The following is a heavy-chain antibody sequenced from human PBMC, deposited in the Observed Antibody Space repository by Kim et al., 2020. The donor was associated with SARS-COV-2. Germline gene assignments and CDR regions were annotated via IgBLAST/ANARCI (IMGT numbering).Heavy chain of an antibody. J-gene: IGHJ4*02. CDR1: GFTFSSYG. D-gene: IGHD5-12*01. V-gene: IGHV3-33*01. CDR3: ASHNKRGYSGYDKSYYFDY. CDR2: IWYDGSNK. Sequence: GGSLRLSCAASGFTFSSYGMHWVRQAPGKGLEWVAVIWYDGSNKYYADSVKGRFTISRDNSKNTLYLQMNSLRAEDTAVYYCASHNKRGYSGYDKSYYFDYWGQGTLVTVSS.